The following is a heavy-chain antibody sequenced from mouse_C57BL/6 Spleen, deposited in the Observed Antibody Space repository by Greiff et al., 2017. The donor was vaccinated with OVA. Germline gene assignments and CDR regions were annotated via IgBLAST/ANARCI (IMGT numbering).Heavy chain of an antibody. CDR1: GYTFTDYY. D-gene: IGHD2-3*01. V-gene: IGHV1-19*01. Sequence: VQLQQSGPVLVKPGASVKMSCKASGYTFTDYYMNWVKQSPGKSLEWIGVINPYNGGTSYNQKFKGKATLTVDKSSSTAYMELNSLTSEDSAVYYCARGGYYDMDYAMDYWGQGTSVTVSS. CDR2: INPYNGGT. J-gene: IGHJ4*01. CDR3: ARGGYYDMDYAMDY.